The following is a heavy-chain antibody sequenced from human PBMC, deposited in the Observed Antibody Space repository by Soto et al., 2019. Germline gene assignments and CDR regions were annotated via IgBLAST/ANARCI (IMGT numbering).Heavy chain of an antibody. J-gene: IGHJ5*02. V-gene: IGHV3-33*01. CDR3: ARDLSMVGGVMGWFDP. CDR2: IWYDGSNK. D-gene: IGHD3-10*01. Sequence: QVQLVESGGGVVQPGRSLRLSCAASGFTFSSYGMHWVRQAPGKGLEWVAVIWYDGSNKYYAVSVKGRCTISIYNPNNALYLHMTSLRAEDTALYYFARDLSMVGGVMGWFDPWGQGTLVTVSS. CDR1: GFTFSSYG.